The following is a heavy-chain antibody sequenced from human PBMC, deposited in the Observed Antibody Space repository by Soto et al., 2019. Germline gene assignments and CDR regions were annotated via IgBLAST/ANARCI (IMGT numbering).Heavy chain of an antibody. CDR3: ARGAQDTAVAY. V-gene: IGHV3-48*02. D-gene: IGHD5-18*01. CDR2: ISSRSTTI. CDR1: GFTFSGYS. J-gene: IGHJ4*02. Sequence: EVQLVESGGGLVQPGGSLRLSCAASGFTFSGYSMHWVRQAPGKGLEWVSYISSRSTTIHYADSVKGRFTISRDNAKNSLYLQMTSLRDDDTAVYYCARGAQDTAVAYWGQGTLVTVS.